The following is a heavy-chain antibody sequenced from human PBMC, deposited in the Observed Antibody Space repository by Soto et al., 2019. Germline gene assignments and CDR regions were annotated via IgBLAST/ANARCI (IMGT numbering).Heavy chain of an antibody. J-gene: IGHJ4*02. CDR3: ARDKGQSLDY. Sequence: SETLSLTCSVSGDSVTRGPYSWNWIRQSPGKGLEWIGSDYHSGTSGFNPSLESRVTILLDTSKNQFSLTLRSVTAADTAVYYCARDKGQSLDYWGQGIPVTVSS. V-gene: IGHV4-61*01. CDR1: GDSVTRGPYS. CDR2: DYHSGTS.